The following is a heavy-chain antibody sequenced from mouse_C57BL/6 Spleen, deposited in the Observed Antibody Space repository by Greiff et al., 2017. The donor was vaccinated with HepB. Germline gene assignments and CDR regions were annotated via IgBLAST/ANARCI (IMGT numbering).Heavy chain of an antibody. J-gene: IGHJ3*01. CDR2: ISGGGGNT. CDR1: GFTFSSYT. V-gene: IGHV5-9*01. CDR3: ARPGGSSPAWFAY. D-gene: IGHD1-1*01. Sequence: EVQVVESGGGLVKPGGSLKLSCAASGFTFSSYTMSWVRQTPEKRLEWVATISGGGGNTYYPDSVKGRFTISRDNAKNTLYLQMSSLRSEDTALYYCARPGGSSPAWFAYWGQGTLVTVSA.